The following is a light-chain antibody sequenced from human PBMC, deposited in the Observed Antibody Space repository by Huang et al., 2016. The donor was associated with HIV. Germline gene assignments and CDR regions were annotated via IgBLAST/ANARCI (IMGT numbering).Light chain of an antibody. Sequence: EIVLTQSPGTLSLSPGERATLSCRASQTLRSNYLAWYRQKPGQAPRLLIYGPSRRATGIPDRFSVSGSGTDFTLTISRLEPEDFAVYYCQQYDSPPLYTFGQGTRLEIK. CDR2: GPS. V-gene: IGKV3-20*01. CDR3: QQYDSPPLYT. J-gene: IGKJ2*01. CDR1: QTLRSNY.